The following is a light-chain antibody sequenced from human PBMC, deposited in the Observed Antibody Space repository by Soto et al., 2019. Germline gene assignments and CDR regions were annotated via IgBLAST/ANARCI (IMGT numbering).Light chain of an antibody. CDR1: QSVSSN. CDR2: GAS. J-gene: IGKJ5*01. CDR3: QQYGSSPPSST. Sequence: EIVMTQSPATLSVSPVERATLSCRASQSVSSNLAWYQQKPGQAPRLLIYGASTRATGIPARFSGSGSGTEFTLTIGRLEPEDFAVYYCQQYGSSPPSSTFGQGTRLEIK. V-gene: IGKV3-15*01.